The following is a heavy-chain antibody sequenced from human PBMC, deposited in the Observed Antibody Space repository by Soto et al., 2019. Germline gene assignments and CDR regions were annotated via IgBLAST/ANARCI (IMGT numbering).Heavy chain of an antibody. CDR3: ARGLNGYLHYFDY. V-gene: IGHV1-3*01. J-gene: IGHJ4*02. CDR2: INAGNGNT. D-gene: IGHD5-18*01. Sequence: QVQLVQSGAEVKKPGASVKVSCKASGYTFTSYAMHRVRQAPGQRLEWMGWINAGNGNTKYSQKFQGRVTITRDTSASTAYMELSSLRSEDTAVYYCARGLNGYLHYFDYWGQGTLVTVSS. CDR1: GYTFTSYA.